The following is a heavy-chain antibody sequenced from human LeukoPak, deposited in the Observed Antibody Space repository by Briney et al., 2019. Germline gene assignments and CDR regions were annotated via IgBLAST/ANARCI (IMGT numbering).Heavy chain of an antibody. J-gene: IGHJ4*02. CDR2: ISYDGSNK. CDR3: ARAPDLGYCSGGSCYYFDY. CDR1: GFTFSSYA. D-gene: IGHD2-15*01. Sequence: GGSLRLSCAASGFTFSSYAMHWVRQAPGKGLEWVAVISYDGSNKYYADSVKGRFTISRDNSKNTLYLQMNSLRAEDTAVYYCARAPDLGYCSGGSCYYFDYWGRGTLVTVSS. V-gene: IGHV3-30*04.